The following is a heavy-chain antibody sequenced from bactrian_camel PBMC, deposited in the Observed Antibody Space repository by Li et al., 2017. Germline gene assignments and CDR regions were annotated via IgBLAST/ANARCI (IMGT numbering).Heavy chain of an antibody. V-gene: IGHV3S63*01. Sequence: HVQLVESGGGSVQAGGSLRPSCAASGYTYTMAWFRQAPGKEREGVALIWTGDHSTYYLDSVKGRFTISLDVAKNTLYLQMNNLKPEDTGVYYCAADSQLGGAWYILSDFTHWGQGTQVTVS. J-gene: IGHJ4*01. CDR3: AADSQLGGAWYILSDFTH. CDR1: GYTYT. D-gene: IGHD1*01. CDR2: IWTGDHST.